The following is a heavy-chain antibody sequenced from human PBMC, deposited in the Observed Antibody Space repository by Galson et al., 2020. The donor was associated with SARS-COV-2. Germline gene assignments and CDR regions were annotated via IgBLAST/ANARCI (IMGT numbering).Heavy chain of an antibody. Sequence: SGTTLVKPTQTITLTCTFSGFSLSTSGMCVSWIRQPPGKALEWLALIVWDDDTYYSTSLKTRLTISKDTSKNQVVLTMTNMDPVDTATYYCARIRAGYYPTYYYYGMDVWGQGTTVTVSS. D-gene: IGHD3-22*01. CDR1: GFSLSTSGMC. J-gene: IGHJ6*02. CDR2: IVWDDDT. CDR3: ARIRAGYYPTYYYYGMDV. V-gene: IGHV2-70*01.